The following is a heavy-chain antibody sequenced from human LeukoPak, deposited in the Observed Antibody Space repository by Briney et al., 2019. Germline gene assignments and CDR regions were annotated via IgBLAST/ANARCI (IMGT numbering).Heavy chain of an antibody. CDR2: ISAYNGNT. Sequence: ASVKVSCEASGYTFTSYGISWVRQAPGQGLEWMGWISAYNGNTNYSQKFQGRVTITRDTSASTAYMELSSLRSEDTAVYYCARSGSYTGFPDWDDAFDIWGQGTMVTVSS. J-gene: IGHJ3*02. D-gene: IGHD1-26*01. CDR3: ARSGSYTGFPDWDDAFDI. V-gene: IGHV1-18*01. CDR1: GYTFTSYG.